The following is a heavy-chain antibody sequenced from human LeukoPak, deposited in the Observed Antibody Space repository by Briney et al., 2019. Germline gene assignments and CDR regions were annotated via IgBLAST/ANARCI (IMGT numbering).Heavy chain of an antibody. CDR2: IYYSGST. V-gene: IGHV4-39*01. CDR1: GGSISGSSYY. Sequence: SETLSLTCTVSGGSISGSSYYWGWIRQPPGKGLEWIGSIYYSGSTYYNPSLKSRVTISVDTSKNQFSLKLSSVTAADTAVYYCARCAVTTGGVDYWGQGTLVTVSS. D-gene: IGHD4-17*01. CDR3: ARCAVTTGGVDY. J-gene: IGHJ4*02.